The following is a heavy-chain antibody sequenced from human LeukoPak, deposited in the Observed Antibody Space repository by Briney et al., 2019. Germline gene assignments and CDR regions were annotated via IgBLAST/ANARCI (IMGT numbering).Heavy chain of an antibody. D-gene: IGHD2-8*01. Sequence: GGSLRLSCAASGFTFSSYGMHWVRQAPGKGLEWVAVISYDGSNKYYADSVKGRFTISRDNSKNTLYPQMNSLRAEDTAVYYCAKVATKGDAFDIWGQGTMVTVSS. CDR2: ISYDGSNK. CDR3: AKVATKGDAFDI. CDR1: GFTFSSYG. J-gene: IGHJ3*02. V-gene: IGHV3-30*18.